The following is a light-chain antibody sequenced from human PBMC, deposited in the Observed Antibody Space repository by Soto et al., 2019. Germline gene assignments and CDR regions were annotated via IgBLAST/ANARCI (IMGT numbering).Light chain of an antibody. Sequence: DIQMTQSPSTRSSSLGDRVTITWRASQSISSWLAWYQQKPGKTPKLLIYKASSLESGVPSRFSGSGSGTERTITISSLQTDDGATYDCQQYNTYVWPFGQGTKVDIK. J-gene: IGKJ1*01. CDR3: QQYNTYVWP. V-gene: IGKV1-5*03. CDR2: KAS. CDR1: QSISSW.